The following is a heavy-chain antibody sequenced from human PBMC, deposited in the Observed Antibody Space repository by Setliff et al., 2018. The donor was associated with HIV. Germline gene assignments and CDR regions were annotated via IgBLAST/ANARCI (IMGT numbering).Heavy chain of an antibody. CDR1: GGSISSHY. CDR3: ARVSPPPDNY. V-gene: IGHV4-59*11. Sequence: SETLSLTCTVSGGSISSHYWSWTRQPPGKGLEWIAYIYYSGTTSYNPSLKSRVTISVDTSKNQFSLKLSSVTAADTALYYCARVSPPPDNYWGQGALVTVSS. CDR2: IYYSGTT. D-gene: IGHD3-9*01. J-gene: IGHJ4*02.